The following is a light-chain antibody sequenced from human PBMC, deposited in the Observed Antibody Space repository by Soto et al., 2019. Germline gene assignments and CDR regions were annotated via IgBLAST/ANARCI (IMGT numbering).Light chain of an antibody. CDR1: VSDVGSFGP. CDR3: CSYVGARTYV. J-gene: IGLJ1*01. CDR2: EGN. V-gene: IGLV2-23*01. Sequence: VLTQPASVSGSPGQSITISCTGSVSDVGSFGPVSWYQQHPGQVPKLIIYEGNRRPSGVSSRFSGSKSGNTASLTISGLQAEDEADYYCCSYVGARTYVFGAGTKVTVL.